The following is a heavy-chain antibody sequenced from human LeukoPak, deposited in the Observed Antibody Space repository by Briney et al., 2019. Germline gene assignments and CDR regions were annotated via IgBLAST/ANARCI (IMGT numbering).Heavy chain of an antibody. CDR2: IYYSGST. D-gene: IGHD6-13*01. J-gene: IGHJ4*02. CDR1: GGSISSSSYY. Sequence: PSETLSLTCTVSGGSISSSSYYWGWIRQPPGKGLEWIGSIYYSGSTYYNPSLKSRVTISVDTSKNQFSLKLSSVTAADTAVYYCATDGGYSSSWYELYYWGQGTLVTVSS. CDR3: ATDGGYSSSWYELYY. V-gene: IGHV4-39*07.